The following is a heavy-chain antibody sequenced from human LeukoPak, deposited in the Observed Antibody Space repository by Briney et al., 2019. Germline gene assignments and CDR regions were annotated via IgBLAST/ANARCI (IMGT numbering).Heavy chain of an antibody. D-gene: IGHD4-23*01. V-gene: IGHV3-23*01. CDR2: IHYNGGST. CDR3: AKRSDYGVNSNYFDY. J-gene: IGHJ4*02. CDR1: GFTLSNYA. Sequence: PGGSLRLSCAASGFTLSNYAMSWVRQAPGKGLEWVSSIHYNGGSTYYADSVKGRFTISRDNSKNTLYLQMNSLRAEDTAVYYCAKRSDYGVNSNYFDYWGQGTLVTVSS.